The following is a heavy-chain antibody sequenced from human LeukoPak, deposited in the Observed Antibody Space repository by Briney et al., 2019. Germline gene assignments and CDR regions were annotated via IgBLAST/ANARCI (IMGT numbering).Heavy chain of an antibody. D-gene: IGHD2-8*01. CDR2: INHSGST. Sequence: PSETLSLTCAVYGGSFSGYYWSWIRQPPGKGLEWIGEINHSGSTNYNPSLKSRVTISVDTSKNQFSLKLSSVTAADTAVYYCARGGYCTNGVCYRRYFDYWGQGTLATVSS. CDR1: GGSFSGYY. J-gene: IGHJ4*02. V-gene: IGHV4-34*01. CDR3: ARGGYCTNGVCYRRYFDY.